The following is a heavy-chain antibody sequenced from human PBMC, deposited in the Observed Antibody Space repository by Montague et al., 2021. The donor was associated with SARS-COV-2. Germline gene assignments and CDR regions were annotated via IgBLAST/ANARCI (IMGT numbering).Heavy chain of an antibody. V-gene: IGHV5-51*01. D-gene: IGHD2-2*01. Sequence: QSGAEVKTPGESLKISCEGSGYSFTSYWIAWVRQMPGKGLEWMGIIYPEDSDTRYSPSFQGHVTISADKSMNTAFLQWSSLRASDTAIYYCARQVHIYCSSTSCPFDYGGQGTLVTVSS. CDR2: IYPEDSDT. CDR3: ARQVHIYCSSTSCPFDY. CDR1: GYSFTSYW. J-gene: IGHJ4*02.